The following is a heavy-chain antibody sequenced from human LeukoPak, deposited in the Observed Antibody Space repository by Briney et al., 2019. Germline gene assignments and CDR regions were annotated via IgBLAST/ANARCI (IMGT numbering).Heavy chain of an antibody. D-gene: IGHD3-10*01. CDR3: ARDPSITMVRGVMGSGMDV. Sequence: QPGGSLRLSCAASGFTFSSYGMHWVRQAPGKGLEWVAVIWYDGSNKYYADSVKGRFTISRDNSKNTLYLQMNSLRAEDTAVYYCARDPSITMVRGVMGSGMDVWGQGTTVTVSS. J-gene: IGHJ6*02. CDR2: IWYDGSNK. CDR1: GFTFSSYG. V-gene: IGHV3-33*01.